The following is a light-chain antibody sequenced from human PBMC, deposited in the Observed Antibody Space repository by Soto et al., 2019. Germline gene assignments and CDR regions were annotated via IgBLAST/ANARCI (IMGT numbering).Light chain of an antibody. CDR3: LQYGTSPFT. CDR2: GAS. J-gene: IGKJ3*01. CDR1: ERISSNF. V-gene: IGKV3-20*01. Sequence: VLTQSPDTLSLSPGERATLSCRASERISSNFLAWYQQRPGQAPRLLIYGASTRASGIPDRFSGSGSGTDFALTISRLEPADFAVFYFLQYGTSPFTFGPGTTVEIK.